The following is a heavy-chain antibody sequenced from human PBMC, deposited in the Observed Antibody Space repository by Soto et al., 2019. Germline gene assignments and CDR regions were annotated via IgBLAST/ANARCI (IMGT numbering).Heavy chain of an antibody. J-gene: IGHJ6*02. V-gene: IGHV4-39*01. CDR3: ARHETNYEWGIFGVGGLYYYGMDV. D-gene: IGHD3-3*01. CDR1: GGSISSSSYY. CDR2: IYYSGST. Sequence: PSETLSLTCTVSGGSISSSSYYWGWIRQPPGKGLEWIGSIYYSGSTYYNPSLKSRVTISVDTSKNQFSLKLSSVTAADTAVYYCARHETNYEWGIFGVGGLYYYGMDVWGQGTTVTVSS.